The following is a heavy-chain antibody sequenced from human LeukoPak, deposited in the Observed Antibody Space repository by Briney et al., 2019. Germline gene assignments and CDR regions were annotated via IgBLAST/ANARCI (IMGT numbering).Heavy chain of an antibody. D-gene: IGHD5-12*01. CDR3: ARDKKVATPYYWYSMDV. CDR2: IYYSGST. Sequence: SETLSLTCTVSGGSISSYYWSWIRQPPGKGLEWIGYIYYSGSTNYNLSLKSRVTIAVDTSKNQFSLKLSSVTAADTAVYYCARDKKVATPYYWYSMDVWGKGTTVTVSS. CDR1: GGSISSYY. J-gene: IGHJ6*03. V-gene: IGHV4-59*01.